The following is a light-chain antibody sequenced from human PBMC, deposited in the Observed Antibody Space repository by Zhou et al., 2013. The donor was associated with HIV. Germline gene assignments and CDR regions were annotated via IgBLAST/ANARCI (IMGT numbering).Light chain of an antibody. CDR2: GAS. V-gene: IGKV3D-20*02. CDR1: QSISSSY. J-gene: IGKJ4*01. CDR3: HQRSNWPLT. Sequence: EVVLTQSPGTLSLSPGERATLSCRASQSISSSYLAWYQQIPGQAPRLLIYGASVRATGIPDRFSGTGSGTDFTLTISSLDPDDFAVYYCHQRSNWPLTFGGGTKVEIK.